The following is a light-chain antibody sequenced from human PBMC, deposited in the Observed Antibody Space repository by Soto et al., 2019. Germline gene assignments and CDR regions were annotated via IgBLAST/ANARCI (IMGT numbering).Light chain of an antibody. CDR1: QTVSTN. CDR3: QQYDNWPLWT. V-gene: IGKV3-15*01. J-gene: IGKJ1*01. CDR2: AAS. Sequence: EIVMTQSPATLSVSPGERATLSCRASQTVSTNLAWYQQKPGQAPRLLMYAASARATDIPARFSGSGSGTEFTLTISSLQTEVFAVYYCQQYDNWPLWTFGQGTTVEIK.